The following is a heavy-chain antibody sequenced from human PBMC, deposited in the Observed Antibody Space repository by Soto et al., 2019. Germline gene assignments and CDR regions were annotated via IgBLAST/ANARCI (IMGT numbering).Heavy chain of an antibody. CDR3: VRESDHADPPDY. CDR2: ISGSGTNT. V-gene: IGHV3-11*05. CDR1: GFSFSDYY. J-gene: IGHJ4*02. Sequence: QVQLVESGGGLVKPGGSLSLSCAASGFSFSDYYMIWIRQAPGKGLEWISDISGSGTNTNYADSVKGRFTISRDNANNSLHLHMNDLRAEDTAVYFCVRESDHADPPDYWGQGTLVTVSS.